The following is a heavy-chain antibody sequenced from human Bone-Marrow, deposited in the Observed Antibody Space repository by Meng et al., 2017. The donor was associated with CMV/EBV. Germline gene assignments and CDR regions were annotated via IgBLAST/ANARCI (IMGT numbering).Heavy chain of an antibody. CDR1: GGSISSSSYY. J-gene: IGHJ4*02. D-gene: IGHD3-10*01. CDR3: VRDRGESGQNYYFDY. Sequence: SETLSLTCTVSGGSISSSSYYWGWIRQPPGKGLEWIGSIYYSGSTYYNPSLKSRVTISVDTSKNQFSLKLSSVTAADTAVYYCVRDRGESGQNYYFDYWGQGTLVTVSS. V-gene: IGHV4-39*07. CDR2: IYYSGST.